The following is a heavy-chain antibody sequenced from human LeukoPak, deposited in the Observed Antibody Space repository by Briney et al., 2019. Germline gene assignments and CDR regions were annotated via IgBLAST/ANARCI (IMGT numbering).Heavy chain of an antibody. CDR1: GYSIRSGYY. CDR2: IYYSGST. CDR3: ARVDFGDAFDI. J-gene: IGHJ3*02. D-gene: IGHD3-3*01. Sequence: SETLSLTXAVSGYSIRSGYYWGWVRHPPGKGLECIGYIYYSGSTNYNPSLKSRVTISVDTSKNQFSLKLSSVTAADTAVYYCARVDFGDAFDIWGQGTMVTVSS. V-gene: IGHV4-61*01.